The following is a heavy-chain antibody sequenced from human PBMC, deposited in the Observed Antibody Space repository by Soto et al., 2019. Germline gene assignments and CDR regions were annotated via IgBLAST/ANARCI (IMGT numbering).Heavy chain of an antibody. V-gene: IGHV4-39*01. CDR3: ARVRSSYYYYGMDV. D-gene: IGHD6-6*01. Sequence: PSETLSLTCTVSGGSISSSSNYWGWIRQPPGKGLEWIGSIYYSGSTYYNPSLKSRVTISVDTSKNQFSLKLSSVTAADTAMYYCARVRSSYYYYGMDVWGQGTTVTVSS. CDR2: IYYSGST. CDR1: GGSISSSSNY. J-gene: IGHJ6*02.